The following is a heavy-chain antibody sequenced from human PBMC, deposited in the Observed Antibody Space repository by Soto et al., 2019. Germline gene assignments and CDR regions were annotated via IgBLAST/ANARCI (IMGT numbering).Heavy chain of an antibody. V-gene: IGHV3-7*03. D-gene: IGHD5-12*01. CDR1: EFSIIPYL. Sequence: PXGSLRLSCVAAEFSIIPYLMSWVRQAPGKGLEWVANIKEDGSAARYVDSARDRFLISRDNTKNSLYLQMTNLRAEDTAIYYCVSDGDVCSGSDCFRHFKNWGRGTRVTSPQ. CDR2: IKEDGSAA. CDR3: VSDGDVCSGSDCFRHFKN. J-gene: IGHJ1*01.